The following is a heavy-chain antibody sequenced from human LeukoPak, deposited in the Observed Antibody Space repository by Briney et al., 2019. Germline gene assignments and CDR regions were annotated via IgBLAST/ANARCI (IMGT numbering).Heavy chain of an antibody. CDR1: GFTFTTYA. V-gene: IGHV3-23*01. J-gene: IGHJ4*02. Sequence: GGSLRLSCAASGFTFTTYAMSWVRQAPGKGLEWVSAISGGGGSTYYADSVKGRFTISRDSSKNALFLQMNSLRAEDTAVYFCAKVGSYIRFNPLEYWGQGTLVTVSS. D-gene: IGHD3-3*01. CDR3: AKVGSYIRFNPLEY. CDR2: ISGGGGST.